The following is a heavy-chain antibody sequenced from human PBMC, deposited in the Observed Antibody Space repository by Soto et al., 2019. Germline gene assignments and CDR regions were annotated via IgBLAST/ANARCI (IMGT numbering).Heavy chain of an antibody. CDR2: INAYNGNT. V-gene: IGHV1-18*01. CDR1: GYTFTSYG. J-gene: IGHJ4*01. CDR3: ARDPVAGTYFDY. Sequence: ASVKVSCKASGYTFTSYGISWVRQAPGQGLEWMGWINAYNGNTNYAQKLQGRVTMTTDTSTSTAYMALRSLRSDDTAVYYCARDPVAGTYFDYWGHGALVTVSS. D-gene: IGHD6-19*01.